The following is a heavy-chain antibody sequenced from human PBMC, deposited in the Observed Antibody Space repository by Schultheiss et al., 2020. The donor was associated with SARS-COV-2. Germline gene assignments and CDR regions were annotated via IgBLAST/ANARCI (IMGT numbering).Heavy chain of an antibody. J-gene: IGHJ4*02. CDR1: GFTFSNAW. CDR3: ARSTDSSGYYPYFDY. D-gene: IGHD3-22*01. V-gene: IGHV3-23*01. Sequence: GESLKISCAASGFTFSNAWMSWVRQAPGKGLEWVSAISGSGGSTYYADSVKGRFTISRDNSKNTLYLQMNSLRAEDTAVYYCARSTDSSGYYPYFDYWGQGTLVTVSS. CDR2: ISGSGGST.